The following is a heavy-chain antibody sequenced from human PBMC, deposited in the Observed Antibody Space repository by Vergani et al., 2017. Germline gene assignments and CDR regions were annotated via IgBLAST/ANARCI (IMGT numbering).Heavy chain of an antibody. Sequence: QVQLQESGPGLVKPSQTLSLTCTVSGGSISSGSYYWSWIRQPAGKGLEWIGRIYTSGSTNYNPSLKSRVTISVDTSKNQFSLKLSSVTAADTAVYYCAREPGNYDILTGYSYYFDYWGQGTLVTVSS. CDR3: AREPGNYDILTGYSYYFDY. CDR2: IYTSGST. D-gene: IGHD3-9*01. CDR1: GGSISSGSYY. J-gene: IGHJ4*02. V-gene: IGHV4-61*02.